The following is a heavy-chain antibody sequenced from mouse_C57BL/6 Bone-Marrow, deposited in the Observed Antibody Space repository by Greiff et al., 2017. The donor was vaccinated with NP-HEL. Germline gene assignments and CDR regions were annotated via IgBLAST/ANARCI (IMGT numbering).Heavy chain of an antibody. CDR3: ASSYYYGSSSAWFAY. V-gene: IGHV7-3*01. D-gene: IGHD1-1*01. CDR1: GFTFTDYY. J-gene: IGHJ3*01. Sequence: EVMLVESGGGLVQPGGSLSLSCAASGFTFTDYYMSWVRQPPGKALEWLGFIRNKANGYTTEYSASVKGRFTISRDNSQSILYLQMNALRAEDSATYYCASSYYYGSSSAWFAYWGQGTLVTVSA. CDR2: IRNKANGYTT.